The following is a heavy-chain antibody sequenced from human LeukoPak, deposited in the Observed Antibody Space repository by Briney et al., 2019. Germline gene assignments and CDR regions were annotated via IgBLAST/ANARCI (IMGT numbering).Heavy chain of an antibody. CDR2: ISYDGSNK. Sequence: GGSLRLSCAASGFTFSSYGMHWVRQAPGKGLEWVAVISYDGSNKYYADSVKGRFTISRDNSKNTLYLQMNSLRAEDTAVYYCAKDRGSSWPSSDYWGQGTLVTVSS. D-gene: IGHD6-13*01. CDR3: AKDRGSSWPSSDY. V-gene: IGHV3-30*18. J-gene: IGHJ4*02. CDR1: GFTFSSYG.